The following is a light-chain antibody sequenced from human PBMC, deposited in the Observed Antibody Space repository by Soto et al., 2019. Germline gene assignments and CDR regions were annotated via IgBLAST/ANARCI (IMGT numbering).Light chain of an antibody. V-gene: IGKV1-33*01. J-gene: IGKJ4*01. CDR3: QQYDNLPLT. CDR1: QDISNY. Sequence: DIQMTQSPSSLSASVGDRVTITCQASQDISNYLNWYQQKPGKAPKLLIYDASNLETGVPSRFSGSGSGTDFPFTIRSLQPEDLSTYYCQQYDNLPLTFGGGTKVEIK. CDR2: DAS.